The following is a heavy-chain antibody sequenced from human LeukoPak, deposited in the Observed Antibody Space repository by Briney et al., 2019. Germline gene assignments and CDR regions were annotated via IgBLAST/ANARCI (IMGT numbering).Heavy chain of an antibody. CDR2: IKSKTDGGTT. V-gene: IGHV3-15*01. CDR1: GFTFSNAW. CDR3: TTDLIVLVMYANFDY. D-gene: IGHD2-8*02. Sequence: TGGSLRLSCAASGFTFSNAWMSWVRQAPGKGLEWVGRIKSKTDGGTTDYAAPVKGRFTISRDDSKNTLYLQMNSLKTEDTAVYYCTTDLIVLVMYANFDYWGQGTLVTVSS. J-gene: IGHJ4*02.